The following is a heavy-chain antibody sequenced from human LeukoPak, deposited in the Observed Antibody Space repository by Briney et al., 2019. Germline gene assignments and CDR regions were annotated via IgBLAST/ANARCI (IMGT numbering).Heavy chain of an antibody. CDR2: INPSGGST. Sequence: ASVKVSCKASGYTFTGYYMHWVRQAPGQGLEWMGIINPSGGSTSYAQKFQGRVTMTRDTSTSTVYMELSSLRSDDTAVYYCARLSSSSPFAYWGQGTLVTVSS. CDR1: GYTFTGYY. V-gene: IGHV1-46*01. J-gene: IGHJ4*02. CDR3: ARLSSSSPFAY. D-gene: IGHD6-13*01.